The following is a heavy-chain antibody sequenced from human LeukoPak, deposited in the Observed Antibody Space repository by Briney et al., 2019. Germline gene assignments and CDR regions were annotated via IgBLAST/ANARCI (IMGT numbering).Heavy chain of an antibody. CDR2: INHSGST. CDR3: ARHFHYYGSGSYDP. CDR1: GGSFSGYY. J-gene: IGHJ5*02. D-gene: IGHD3-10*01. Sequence: SETLSLTCAVYGGSFSGYYWSWIRQPPGKGLEWIGEINHSGSTNYNPSLKSRVTISVDTSRNQFSLKLSSVTAADTAVYCCARHFHYYGSGSYDPWGQGTLVTVSS. V-gene: IGHV4-34*01.